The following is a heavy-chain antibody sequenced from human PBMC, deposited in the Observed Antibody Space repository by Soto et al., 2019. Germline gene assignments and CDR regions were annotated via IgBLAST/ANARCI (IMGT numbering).Heavy chain of an antibody. CDR3: ASLDYSNYTRGAFDI. D-gene: IGHD4-4*01. Sequence: QVQLVQSGADVKKPGSSVRVSCNASGGTFSSYAISWVRQAPGQGLEWMGGIIPIFGTANYAQKFQGRVTITADESTSTAYMELSSLRSEDTAVYYCASLDYSNYTRGAFDIWGQGTMVTVSS. J-gene: IGHJ3*02. V-gene: IGHV1-69*12. CDR1: GGTFSSYA. CDR2: IIPIFGTA.